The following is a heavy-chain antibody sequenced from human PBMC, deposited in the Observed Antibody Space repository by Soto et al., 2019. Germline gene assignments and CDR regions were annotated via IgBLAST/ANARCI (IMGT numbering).Heavy chain of an antibody. CDR3: ARAASGEGYSP. J-gene: IGHJ5*02. Sequence: QVQLQESGPGLVKPSETLSLTCTVSGGSLTDYYWGWIRQPPGEGLQWIGYIYYSGSAHYNPSLKSRVTISVDTSKNQFSLKLRSVAAADTAVYYCARAASGEGYSPWGQGTLVTVSS. CDR1: GGSLTDYY. D-gene: IGHD4-4*01. CDR2: IYYSGSA. V-gene: IGHV4-59*01.